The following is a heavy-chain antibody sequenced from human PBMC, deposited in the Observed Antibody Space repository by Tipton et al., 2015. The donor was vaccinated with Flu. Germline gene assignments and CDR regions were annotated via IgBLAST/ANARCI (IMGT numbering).Heavy chain of an antibody. CDR2: SKNKVDGGTI. Sequence: SLRLFCVASGFIFRNAWMSWVRQAPGKGLEWIGRSKNKVDGGTIDYAAPVKDRFTISRDDSKDTLYLQVNSLKIEDTAVYYCTTARPWGVASWRMGLDVWGQVTTVTVSS. CDR1: GFIFRNAW. CDR3: TTARPWGVASWRMGLDV. V-gene: IGHV3-15*01. D-gene: IGHD3-10*01. J-gene: IGHJ6*02.